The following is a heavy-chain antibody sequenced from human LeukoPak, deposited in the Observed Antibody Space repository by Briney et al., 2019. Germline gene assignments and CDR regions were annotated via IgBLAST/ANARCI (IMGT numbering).Heavy chain of an antibody. V-gene: IGHV1-69*04. J-gene: IGHJ4*02. CDR1: GGTFSSYA. CDR3: ARDSPYYYDSSGRGAGTFDY. D-gene: IGHD3-22*01. Sequence: GASVKVSCKASGGTFSSYAISWVRQAPGQGLEWMGRIIPILGIANYAQKFQGRVTITADKSTSTAYMELSSLRSEDTAVYYCARDSPYYYDSSGRGAGTFDYWGQGTLVTVSS. CDR2: IIPILGIA.